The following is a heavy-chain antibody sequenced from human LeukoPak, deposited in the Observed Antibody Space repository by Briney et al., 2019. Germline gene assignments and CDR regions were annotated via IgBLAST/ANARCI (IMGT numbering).Heavy chain of an antibody. CDR1: GFTFSSYS. Sequence: GGSLRLSCAAAGFTFSSYSMNWVRQAPGKGPEWVSFISSSRSTKHYADSVKGRFTISRDNAKDSLYLQMNSLRAEDTAVYYCARDMGSPGTSSGYWGQGTLVTVSS. J-gene: IGHJ4*02. D-gene: IGHD6-19*01. CDR2: ISSSRSTK. CDR3: ARDMGSPGTSSGY. V-gene: IGHV3-48*01.